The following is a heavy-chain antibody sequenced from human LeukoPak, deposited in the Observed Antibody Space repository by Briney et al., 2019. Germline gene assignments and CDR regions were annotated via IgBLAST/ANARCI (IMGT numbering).Heavy chain of an antibody. V-gene: IGHV3-30*18. CDR2: ITDDGSNK. CDR3: AKNRGNTMVLAY. J-gene: IGHJ4*02. CDR1: AFTFSSYG. D-gene: IGHD3-10*01. Sequence: GGSLRLACAASAFTFSSYGMQWVRPAPGEGLEWVAVITDDGSNKYYSDSVKGSFTISRDKSTNTLYLQMNSLRPEDTAVYYCAKNRGNTMVLAYWGQGTLVTVSS.